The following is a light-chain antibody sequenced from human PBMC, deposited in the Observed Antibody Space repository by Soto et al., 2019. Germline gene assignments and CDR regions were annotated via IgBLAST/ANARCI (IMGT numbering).Light chain of an antibody. V-gene: IGKV1-39*01. CDR3: QQSYSTPWT. J-gene: IGKJ1*01. Sequence: LQMTQSPSSLSASVGDRVTITCRASQSISSYLNWYQQKPGKAPKLLIYAASSLQSGVPSRFSGSGSGTDFTLTISSLQPGDFATYYCQQSYSTPWTFGQGTKVEIK. CDR1: QSISSY. CDR2: AAS.